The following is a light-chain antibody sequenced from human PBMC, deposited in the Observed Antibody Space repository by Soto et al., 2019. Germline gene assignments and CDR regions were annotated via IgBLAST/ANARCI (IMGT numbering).Light chain of an antibody. J-gene: IGLJ3*02. V-gene: IGLV4-69*01. CDR3: QAWGTGIRV. CDR1: SGHSTYA. CDR2: VNSDGSH. Sequence: QLVLTQSPSASASLGASVKLTCTLSSGHSTYAIAWHQQQPEKGPRYLMKVNSDGSHIKGDGIPDRFSGSSSGAERCLTISSLQSEDEADYYCQAWGTGIRVFGGGTKLTVL.